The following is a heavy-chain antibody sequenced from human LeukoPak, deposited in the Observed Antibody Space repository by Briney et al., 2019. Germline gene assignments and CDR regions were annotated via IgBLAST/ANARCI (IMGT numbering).Heavy chain of an antibody. D-gene: IGHD3-22*01. CDR3: ARRAGDYSHPYDY. CDR2: IYSGGTT. J-gene: IGHJ4*02. Sequence: GGSLRLSCAVSGFTVSGNCMSWVRQAPGKGLEWVSLIYSGGTTDYADSVRGRFTISRDNSKNTVYLQMDSLRAEDTALYFCARRAGDYSHPYDYWGQGTLVTVSP. V-gene: IGHV3-53*01. CDR1: GFTVSGNC.